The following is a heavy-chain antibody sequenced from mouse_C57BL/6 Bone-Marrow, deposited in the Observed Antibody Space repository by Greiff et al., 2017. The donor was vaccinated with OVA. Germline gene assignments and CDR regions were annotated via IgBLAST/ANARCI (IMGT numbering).Heavy chain of an antibody. Sequence: EVQVVESGGGLVQPKGSLKLSCAASGFSFTTYAMNWVRQAPGKGLEWVARIRSKSNNYATYYADSVKDRFTISRDDSESMLYLQMNNLKTEDTAMDYCVREYYYSNPNYAMDYWGQGTSVTVSS. V-gene: IGHV10-1*01. D-gene: IGHD2-5*01. CDR1: GFSFTTYA. J-gene: IGHJ4*01. CDR2: IRSKSNNYAT. CDR3: VREYYYSNPNYAMDY.